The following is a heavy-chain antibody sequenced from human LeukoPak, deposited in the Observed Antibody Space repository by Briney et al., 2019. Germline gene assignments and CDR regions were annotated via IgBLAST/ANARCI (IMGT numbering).Heavy chain of an antibody. Sequence: SETLSLTCTVSGGSISSYYWSWIRQPPGKGLEWIGYIYYSGSTNYNPSLKSRVTISVDTSKNQFSLKLSSVTAADTAVYYCARDQGGGWLRGFYFDYWGQGTLVTASS. CDR3: ARDQGGGWLRGFYFDY. D-gene: IGHD5-12*01. CDR2: IYYSGST. J-gene: IGHJ4*02. CDR1: GGSISSYY. V-gene: IGHV4-59*01.